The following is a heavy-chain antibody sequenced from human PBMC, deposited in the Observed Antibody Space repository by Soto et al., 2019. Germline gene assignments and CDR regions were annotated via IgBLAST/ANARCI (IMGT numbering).Heavy chain of an antibody. CDR2: IYSGGST. V-gene: IGHV3-53*04. J-gene: IGHJ4*02. CDR3: ARVSMTKRDY. Sequence: PGGSLRLSCAASGFTVSSNYMSWVRQAPGKGLKWVSVIYSGGSTYYADSVKGRFTISRHNSKNTLYLQMNSLRAEDTAVYYCARVSMTKRDYWGQGTLVTVSS. CDR1: GFTVSSNY. D-gene: IGHD4-17*01.